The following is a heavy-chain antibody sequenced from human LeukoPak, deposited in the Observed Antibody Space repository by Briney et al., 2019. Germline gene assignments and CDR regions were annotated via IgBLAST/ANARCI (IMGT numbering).Heavy chain of an antibody. D-gene: IGHD6-13*01. CDR1: GFTFSSYE. V-gene: IGHV3-48*03. Sequence: GGSLRLSCAASGFTFSSYEMNWVRQAPGKGLEWVSYISSSGSTIYYADSVKGRFTISRDNAKNSLYLQMNSLRAEDTAVYYCARGDSSSWYRSYYYYMDVWGKGTTVTISS. CDR3: ARGDSSSWYRSYYYYMDV. CDR2: ISSSGSTI. J-gene: IGHJ6*03.